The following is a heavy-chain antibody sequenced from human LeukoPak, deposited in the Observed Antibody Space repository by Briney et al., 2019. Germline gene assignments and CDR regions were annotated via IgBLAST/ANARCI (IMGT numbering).Heavy chain of an antibody. J-gene: IGHJ4*02. Sequence: SETLSLTCTVSVGSISRYYWSWIRQPPGNGLEWIGYIYYSGSTNYNPSLQSRVTISVDTSKNQSSLKLSSTTASDTAVYYTASGTGGFFDYWGQGTLVTVSS. D-gene: IGHD1-1*01. CDR2: IYYSGST. V-gene: IGHV4-59*01. CDR3: ASGTGGFFDY. CDR1: VGSISRYY.